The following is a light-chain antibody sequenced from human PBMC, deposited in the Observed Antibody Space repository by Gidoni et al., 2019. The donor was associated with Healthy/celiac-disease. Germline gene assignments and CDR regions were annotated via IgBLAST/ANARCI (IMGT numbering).Light chain of an antibody. CDR3: YSTDSSGNHRV. CDR1: ALPKNY. CDR2: EDS. Sequence: YELTQPPSVSVSPGQTARITCSGDALPKNYAYWYQQKSGQAPVLVIYEDSKRPSGIPERFSGSSSGTMSTLTISGAQVEDEADYYCYSTDSSGNHRVFGGGTKLTVL. V-gene: IGLV3-10*01. J-gene: IGLJ2*01.